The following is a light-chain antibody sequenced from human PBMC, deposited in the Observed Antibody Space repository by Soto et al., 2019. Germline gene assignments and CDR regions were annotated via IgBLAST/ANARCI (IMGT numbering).Light chain of an antibody. V-gene: IGKV3-20*01. CDR2: GAP. J-gene: IGKJ4*01. CDR3: QQYGTSPVS. Sequence: EIVLTQSPGTLSLSPGERATLSCRASQSFGNRYVAWYQQKPGQAPRLLLHGAPTRATGIPDRFSGRASGTLFTLTISRLETEDFAVYYCQQYGTSPVSFGGGTKVEIK. CDR1: QSFGNRY.